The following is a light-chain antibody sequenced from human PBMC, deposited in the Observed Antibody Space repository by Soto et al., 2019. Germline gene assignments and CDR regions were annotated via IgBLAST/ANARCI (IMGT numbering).Light chain of an antibody. CDR3: SSYAGSTAFYV. J-gene: IGLJ1*01. V-gene: IGLV2-14*01. CDR1: SSDVGYYDF. Sequence: QSVLTQPASVSGSPGQSITISCTGTSSDVGYYDFVSWYQQHPGKAPKLIIYEVSNRPSGVSDRFSASKSGNTACLTISGLQAEDEADYHCSSYAGSTAFYVFGTGTKV. CDR2: EVS.